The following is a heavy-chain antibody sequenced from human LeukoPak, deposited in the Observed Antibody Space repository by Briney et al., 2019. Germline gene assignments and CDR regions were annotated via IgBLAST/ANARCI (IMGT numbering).Heavy chain of an antibody. V-gene: IGHV3-11*04. CDR3: ATRRGGDLLYFDL. CDR1: GFAFTDSY. Sequence: PGGSLRLSCAASGFAFTDSYMIWIRQAPGKGLEWVSYITRSGKTIYYGDSVKGRFTISRDNAENSLYLEMNSLRAEDTAVYYCATRRGGDLLYFDLWGRGTLVTVSS. CDR2: ITRSGKTI. J-gene: IGHJ2*01. D-gene: IGHD2-21*01.